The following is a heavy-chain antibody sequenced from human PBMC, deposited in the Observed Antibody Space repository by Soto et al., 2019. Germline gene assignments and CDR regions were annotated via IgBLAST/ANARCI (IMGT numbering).Heavy chain of an antibody. V-gene: IGHV3-7*03. D-gene: IGHD4-4*01. CDR1: GFTSKSYW. CDR2: IKEDGRET. Sequence: GGSLRLSCAASGFTSKSYWMKWVRQAPGKGLEWVANIKEDGRETYYADSVKGRFTISRDNAKNSLFLQMNSLRAEDTALYYRTRGLYSNTYWGQGALVTVSS. CDR3: TRGLYSNTY. J-gene: IGHJ4*02.